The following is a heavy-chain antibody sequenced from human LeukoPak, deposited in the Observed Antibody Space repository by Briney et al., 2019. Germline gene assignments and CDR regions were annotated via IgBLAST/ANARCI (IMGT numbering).Heavy chain of an antibody. D-gene: IGHD6-6*01. J-gene: IGHJ4*02. CDR3: ARSAAPPSYFDY. Sequence: SETLSLTCTVSGGSISSYYWGWIRQPPGKGLEWIGSIYYSGSTYYNPSLKSRVTISVDTSKNQFSLKLSSVTAADTAVYYCARSAAPPSYFDYWGQGTLVTVSS. V-gene: IGHV4-39*07. CDR1: GGSISSYY. CDR2: IYYSGST.